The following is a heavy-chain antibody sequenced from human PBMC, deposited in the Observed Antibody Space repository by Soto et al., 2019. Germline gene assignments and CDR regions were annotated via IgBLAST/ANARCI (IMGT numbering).Heavy chain of an antibody. Sequence: GGSLRLSCAASGFTFSNAWMNWVRQAPGKGLEWVGRIKSKTDGGTTDYAAPVKGRFTISRDDSKNTLYLQMNSLKTEDTAVYYCTTPTSYLGGSRPNVYYYGMDVWGQGTTVTVSS. CDR3: TTPTSYLGGSRPNVYYYGMDV. V-gene: IGHV3-15*07. CDR1: GFTFSNAW. CDR2: IKSKTDGGTT. J-gene: IGHJ6*02. D-gene: IGHD2-15*01.